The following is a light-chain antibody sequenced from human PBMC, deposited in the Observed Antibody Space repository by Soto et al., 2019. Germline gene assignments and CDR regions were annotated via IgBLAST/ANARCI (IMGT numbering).Light chain of an antibody. J-gene: IGKJ1*01. V-gene: IGKV3-15*01. CDR3: QHYNNWPPWT. CDR1: QSVSTN. Sequence: RVMTQSPATLSLSPWERAALSCRASQSVSTNVAWYQQKPGQAPRLLIYGASTRATDIPARFSGSGSGTDFTLTISSLQSEDFAVYYCQHYNNWPPWTFGQGTKVEVK. CDR2: GAS.